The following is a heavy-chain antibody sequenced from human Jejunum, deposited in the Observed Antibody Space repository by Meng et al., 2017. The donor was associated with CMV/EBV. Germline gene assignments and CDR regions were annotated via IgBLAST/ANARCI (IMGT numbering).Heavy chain of an antibody. J-gene: IGHJ4*02. CDR1: GFLFSNAW. D-gene: IGHD1-26*01. CDR2: IKSKADGETT. Sequence: GLLVCGGGWLVKPGVSLRSSCAAAGFLFSNAWWSWGRQGPGKGLEWVGSIKSKADGETTDYASPVKGRFTISRDDSKNTLYLEMNSLKTEDTASYYCTTAYGGSFSNWGQGTLVTVSS. V-gene: IGHV3-15*01. CDR3: TTAYGGSFSN.